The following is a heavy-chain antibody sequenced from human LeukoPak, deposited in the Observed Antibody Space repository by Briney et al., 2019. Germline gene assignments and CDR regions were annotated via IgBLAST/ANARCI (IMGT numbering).Heavy chain of an antibody. Sequence: GGSLRLSCAASGFTFSNYNMHWVRQAPGKGLEWVSLISSSGAFIYYADSVKGRFTTSRDNAKNSLYLQMNSLRAEDTAVYYCARALCGGDCYSINPLYYYYYYGMDVWGQGTTVTVSS. CDR1: GFTFSNYN. D-gene: IGHD2-21*02. CDR3: ARALCGGDCYSINPLYYYYYYGMDV. J-gene: IGHJ6*02. V-gene: IGHV3-21*01. CDR2: ISSSGAFI.